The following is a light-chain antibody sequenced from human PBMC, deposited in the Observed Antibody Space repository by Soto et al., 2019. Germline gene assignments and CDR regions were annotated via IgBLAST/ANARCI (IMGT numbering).Light chain of an antibody. J-gene: IGKJ1*01. CDR1: QSISNS. Sequence: DIPMTQSPSSLSASVGDRVTITCRARQSISNSLNWYQQKPGKAPKLLINAASSLQSGVPSRFSGSGSGTDFTLTISSLQPEDFATYYCQQSYRTPKTFGQGTKVEIK. CDR2: AAS. CDR3: QQSYRTPKT. V-gene: IGKV1-39*01.